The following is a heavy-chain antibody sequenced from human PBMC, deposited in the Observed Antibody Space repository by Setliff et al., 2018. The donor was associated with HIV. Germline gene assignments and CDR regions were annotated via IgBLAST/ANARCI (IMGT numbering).Heavy chain of an antibody. CDR2: INPSGGST. CDR1: GYTFSDYG. V-gene: IGHV1-8*02. D-gene: IGHD2-2*01. J-gene: IGHJ4*02. Sequence: ASVKVSCKASGYTFSDYGISWVRQAPGQGLEWMGIINPSGGSTSYAQKFQGRVTMTRKTSISTAYMELRSLRSDDTAVYYCARGYCSSTSCYGIYYFDNWGQGTPVTVSS. CDR3: ARGYCSSTSCYGIYYFDN.